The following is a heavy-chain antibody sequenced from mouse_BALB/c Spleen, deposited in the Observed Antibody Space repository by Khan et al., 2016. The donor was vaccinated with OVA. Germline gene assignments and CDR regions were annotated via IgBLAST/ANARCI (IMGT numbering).Heavy chain of an antibody. CDR2: IWAGGST. V-gene: IGHV2-9*02. D-gene: IGHD2-14*01. CDR1: GYSLTRYG. CDR3: ARSRYLARY. J-gene: IGHJ2*01. Sequence: QVQLKESGPGLVAPSQSLSITCTVYGYSLTRYGVHWVRQPPGKGLEWLGLIWAGGSTNYNWALMSRLSIRLDNSKSLVFIIMNSLKPDDTALYYCARSRYLARYWGQGTTLTVSA.